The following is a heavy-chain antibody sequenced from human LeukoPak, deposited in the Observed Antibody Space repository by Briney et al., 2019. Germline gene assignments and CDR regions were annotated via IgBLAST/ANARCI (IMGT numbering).Heavy chain of an antibody. V-gene: IGHV4-34*01. CDR2: INHSGST. Sequence: SETLSLTCAVYGGSFSGYYWSWIRQPPGKGLEWIGEINHSGSTNYNPSLKSRVTISVDTSKNQFSLKLSSVTTAGTAVYYCATRSITSSYWGQGTLVTVSS. CDR1: GGSFSGYY. D-gene: IGHD3-10*01. J-gene: IGHJ4*02. CDR3: ATRSITSSY.